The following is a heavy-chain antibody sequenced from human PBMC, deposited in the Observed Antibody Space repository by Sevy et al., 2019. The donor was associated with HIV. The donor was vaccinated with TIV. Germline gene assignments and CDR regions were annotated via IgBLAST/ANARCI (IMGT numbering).Heavy chain of an antibody. CDR2: INSDGSST. V-gene: IGHV3-74*01. Sequence: GRSLRLSCAASGFTFSSYWMHWVRQAPGKGLVWVSRINSDGSSTSYADSVKGRFTISRDNAKNTLYLQMNSLRAEDTAVYYCARAIAAAAYNWFDPWGQGTLVTVSS. CDR3: ARAIAAAAYNWFDP. J-gene: IGHJ5*02. D-gene: IGHD6-13*01. CDR1: GFTFSSYW.